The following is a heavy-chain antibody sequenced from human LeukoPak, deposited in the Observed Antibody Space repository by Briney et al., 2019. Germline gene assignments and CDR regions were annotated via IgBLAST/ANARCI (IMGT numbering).Heavy chain of an antibody. Sequence: SETLSLTCTVSGGSISSYYWSWIRQPPGKGLEWIGYIYYSGSTNYNPSLKSRVTISVDTSKNQFSLKLSSVTAADTAVYYCARQRSRDGYNNFDYWGQGTLVTVSS. CDR2: IYYSGST. V-gene: IGHV4-59*08. CDR3: ARQRSRDGYNNFDY. J-gene: IGHJ4*02. D-gene: IGHD5-24*01. CDR1: GGSISSYY.